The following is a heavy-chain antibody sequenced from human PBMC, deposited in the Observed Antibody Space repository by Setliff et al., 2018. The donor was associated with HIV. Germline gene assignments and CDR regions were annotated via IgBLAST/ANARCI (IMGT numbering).Heavy chain of an antibody. D-gene: IGHD4-4*01. Sequence: TLSLTCTVSGGSMSSYYWSWIRQPPGKGLEWIGYMYYSGSTNYNPSLKSRVTISLDTSKNQFSLKVNSVTAADTAKYFCARGTVSTSYYYYMDVWGKGTTVTVSS. CDR2: MYYSGST. CDR3: ARGTVSTSYYYYMDV. V-gene: IGHV4-59*01. CDR1: GGSMSSYY. J-gene: IGHJ6*03.